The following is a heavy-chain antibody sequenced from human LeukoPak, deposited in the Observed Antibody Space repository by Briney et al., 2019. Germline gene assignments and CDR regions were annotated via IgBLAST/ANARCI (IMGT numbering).Heavy chain of an antibody. J-gene: IGHJ6*02. Sequence: GGSLGLSCAASGFTFSSYDMHWVRQAAGKGLEWVAAINTAGDTYYPGSVRGRFTISRENAKKSFFLQMNILRAGDTAVYYCARGGYFGSGPMDVWGQGTTVTVSS. V-gene: IGHV3-13*01. CDR1: GFTFSSYD. D-gene: IGHD3-10*01. CDR2: INTAGDT. CDR3: ARGGYFGSGPMDV.